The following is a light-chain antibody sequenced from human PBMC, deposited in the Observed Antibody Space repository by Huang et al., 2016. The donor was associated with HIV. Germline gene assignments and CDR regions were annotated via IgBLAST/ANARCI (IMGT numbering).Light chain of an antibody. CDR3: QQRANLPLT. V-gene: IGKV3-11*01. J-gene: IGKJ4*01. CDR1: HSVSSL. CDR2: DAS. Sequence: EIVLTQSPATLSLSPGERATLSCRASHSVSSLLAWYQQKPGQAPRLLLYDASNRATGIPARFSGRGSGTDFTLTISSLEPEDFAVYYCQQRANLPLTFGGGTKVEIK.